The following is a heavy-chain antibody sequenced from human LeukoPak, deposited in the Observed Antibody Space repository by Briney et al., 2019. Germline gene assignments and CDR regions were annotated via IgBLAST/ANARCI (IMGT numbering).Heavy chain of an antibody. V-gene: IGHV5-51*01. D-gene: IGHD3-10*01. J-gene: IGHJ4*02. Sequence: GESLKISCKGSGYSFTNYWIGWVRQMPGKGLVWMGIIYPGDSDTRYSPSFQGQVTISADKSVSTTYPRWSSLKASDTAMYYCAASTYGSGSYVGFDSWGQGTLVSVSS. CDR2: IYPGDSDT. CDR3: AASTYGSGSYVGFDS. CDR1: GYSFTNYW.